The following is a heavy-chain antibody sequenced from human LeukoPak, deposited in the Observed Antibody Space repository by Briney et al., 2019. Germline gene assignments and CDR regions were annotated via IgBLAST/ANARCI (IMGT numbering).Heavy chain of an antibody. CDR2: IKQDGSEK. D-gene: IGHD2-2*02. V-gene: IGHV3-7*03. Sequence: GGSLRLSCAASGFTFSSYWMSWVRQAPGKGLEWVANIKQDGSEKYYVDSVKGRFTISRDNSKNTLYLQMNSLRAEDTAVYYCAGGATAIPGDAFDIWGQGTMVTVSS. CDR1: GFTFSSYW. CDR3: AGGATAIPGDAFDI. J-gene: IGHJ3*02.